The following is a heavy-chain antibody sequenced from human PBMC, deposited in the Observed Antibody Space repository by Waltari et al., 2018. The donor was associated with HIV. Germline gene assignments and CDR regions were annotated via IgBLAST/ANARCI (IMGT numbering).Heavy chain of an antibody. D-gene: IGHD2-2*01. Sequence: QVQLQESGPGLVKPSETLSLTCTVSGASISSYYWSWIRQPPGKGLEWIGYISYSGRTNYTPSLKSRLTISLDTSKNQFSLKLSSVTAADTAVYYCARFPGVPAANINWLDPWGQGTLVTVSS. J-gene: IGHJ5*02. CDR1: GASISSYY. CDR3: ARFPGVPAANINWLDP. V-gene: IGHV4-59*01. CDR2: ISYSGRT.